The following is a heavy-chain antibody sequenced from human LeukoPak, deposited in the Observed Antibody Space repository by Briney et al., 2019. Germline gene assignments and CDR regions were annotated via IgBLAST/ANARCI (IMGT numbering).Heavy chain of an antibody. CDR2: IYYSGST. CDR3: ARGSFTPRYSSGWYGLMLFGWFDP. V-gene: IGHV4-31*03. CDR1: GGSISSGGYY. Sequence: SETLSLTCTVSGGSISSGGYYWSWIRQHPGKGLEWVGYIYYSGSTYYNPSLKSRVTISVDTSKNQFSLKLSSVTAADTAVYYCARGSFTPRYSSGWYGLMLFGWFDPWGQGTLVTVSS. D-gene: IGHD6-19*01. J-gene: IGHJ5*02.